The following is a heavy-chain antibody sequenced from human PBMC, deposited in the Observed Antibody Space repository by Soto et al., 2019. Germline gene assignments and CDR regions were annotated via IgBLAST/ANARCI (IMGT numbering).Heavy chain of an antibody. J-gene: IGHJ4*02. CDR1: GFTFSSYA. D-gene: IGHD3-9*01. Sequence: VQLVESGGGVVQPGRSLRLSCAASGFTFSSYAMHWVRQAPGKGLEWVAVISYDGSNKYYADSVKGRFTISRDNSKNTLYLQMNSLRAEDTAVYYCARPYYDILTGYARGGFDYWGQGTLVTVSS. V-gene: IGHV3-30-3*01. CDR2: ISYDGSNK. CDR3: ARPYYDILTGYARGGFDY.